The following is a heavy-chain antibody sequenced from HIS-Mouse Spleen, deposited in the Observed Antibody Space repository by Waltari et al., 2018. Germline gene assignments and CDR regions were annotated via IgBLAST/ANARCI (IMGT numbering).Heavy chain of an antibody. Sequence: QVQLQQWGAGLLKHSETLSRTCAVYGGSFSGYYWSWIRQPPGKGLEWIGEINHSGSTNYNPSLKSRVTISVDTSKNQFSLKLSSVTAADTAVYYCARVNSSFDYWGQGTLVTVSS. V-gene: IGHV4-34*01. CDR3: ARVNSSFDY. CDR1: GGSFSGYY. CDR2: INHSGST. D-gene: IGHD6-13*01. J-gene: IGHJ4*02.